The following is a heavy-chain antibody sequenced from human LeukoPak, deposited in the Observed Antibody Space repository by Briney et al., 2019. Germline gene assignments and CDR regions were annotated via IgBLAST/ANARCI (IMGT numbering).Heavy chain of an antibody. CDR2: INHSGST. D-gene: IGHD2-2*01. V-gene: IGHV4-34*01. Sequence: PSETLSLTCAVYGGSFSGYYWSWIRQPPGKGLEWIGEINHSGSTNYNPSLKSRVTISVDTSKNQFSLKLSSVTAADTAVYYCARGHGGYCSSTSCSPTGYYFDYWGQGTLVTVSS. CDR1: GGSFSGYY. CDR3: ARGHGGYCSSTSCSPTGYYFDY. J-gene: IGHJ4*02.